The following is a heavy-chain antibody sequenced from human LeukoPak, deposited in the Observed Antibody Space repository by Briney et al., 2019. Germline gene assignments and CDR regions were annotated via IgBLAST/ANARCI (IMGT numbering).Heavy chain of an antibody. J-gene: IGHJ4*02. D-gene: IGHD3-22*01. CDR1: GFTFSDYY. CDR2: ISSSGSTI. Sequence: GGSLRLSCAASGFTFSDYYMSWIRQAPGKGLEWVSYISSSGSTIYYADSVKGRFTISRDNAKNSLYLQMNSLRAEDTAVYYCARETINYYDSSGYPDYWGQGTLVTVSS. CDR3: ARETINYYDSSGYPDY. V-gene: IGHV3-11*04.